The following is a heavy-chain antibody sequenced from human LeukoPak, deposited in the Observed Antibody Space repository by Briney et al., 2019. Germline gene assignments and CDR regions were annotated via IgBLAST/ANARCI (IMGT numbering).Heavy chain of an antibody. J-gene: IGHJ4*02. D-gene: IGHD2-21*01. Sequence: ASVKVSCKASGYTSTSYAMHWVRQAPGQRLEWMGWINAGNGNTKYSQKFQGRVTITRDTSASTAYMELSSLRSEDTAVYYCARVVRQPVTYYFDYWGQGTLVTVSS. CDR1: GYTSTSYA. CDR2: INAGNGNT. CDR3: ARVVRQPVTYYFDY. V-gene: IGHV1-3*01.